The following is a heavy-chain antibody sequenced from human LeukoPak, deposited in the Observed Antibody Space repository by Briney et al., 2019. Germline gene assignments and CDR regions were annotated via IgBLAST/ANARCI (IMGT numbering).Heavy chain of an antibody. J-gene: IGHJ4*02. V-gene: IGHV3-30*18. Sequence: GGSLRLSCAASGFTFSSYGMHWVRQAPGKGLEWVAVISYDGSNKYYADSVKGRFTISRDNSKNTLYLQMNSLRAEDTAVYYCAKLLAPRGIVVATDYWGQGTLVTVSS. CDR2: ISYDGSNK. D-gene: IGHD1-26*01. CDR1: GFTFSSYG. CDR3: AKLLAPRGIVVATDY.